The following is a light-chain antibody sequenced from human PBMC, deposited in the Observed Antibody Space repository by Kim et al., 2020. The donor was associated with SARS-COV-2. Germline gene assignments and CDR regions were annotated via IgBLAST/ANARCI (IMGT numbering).Light chain of an antibody. V-gene: IGKV1-5*03. CDR1: QSVSSW. Sequence: PSVGDRVTVTCRASQSVSSWLAWYQQKPGKAPKLLIYKASSLESAVPSRFSGSGSGTEFTLTISSLQPDDFATYYCQQYNSNPYTFGQGTKVDIK. J-gene: IGKJ2*01. CDR3: QQYNSNPYT. CDR2: KAS.